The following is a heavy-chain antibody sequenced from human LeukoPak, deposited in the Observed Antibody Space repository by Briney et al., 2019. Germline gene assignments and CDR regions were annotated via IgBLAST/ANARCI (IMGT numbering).Heavy chain of an antibody. J-gene: IGHJ3*02. CDR1: GGTISSYY. CDR2: IYTSGST. D-gene: IGHD3-16*02. V-gene: IGHV4-4*07. CDR3: ARGLGITFGGVIAATDAFDI. Sequence: PSETLSLTCTVSGGTISSYYWSWIRQPAGKGLEWIGCIYTSGSTNYNPSLKSGRLMSVDNSKNQFSLQLMSVNAADATVYYCARGLGITFGGVIAATDAFDIWGQGTMVTVSS.